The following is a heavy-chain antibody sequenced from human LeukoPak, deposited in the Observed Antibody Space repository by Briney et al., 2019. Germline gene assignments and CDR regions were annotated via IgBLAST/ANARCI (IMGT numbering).Heavy chain of an antibody. CDR3: ARAYYDILAGYSPFDS. D-gene: IGHD3-9*01. CDR2: ISAYNGNT. CDR1: GYTFTSYV. Sequence: ASVKVSCKASGYTFTSYVISWVRQAPGQGLEWMGWISAYNGNTNYAQKLQGRVTMTTDTSTRTAYMELRSLRSEDTAVYYCARAYYDILAGYSPFDSWGEGNLVTVSS. V-gene: IGHV1-18*04. J-gene: IGHJ4*02.